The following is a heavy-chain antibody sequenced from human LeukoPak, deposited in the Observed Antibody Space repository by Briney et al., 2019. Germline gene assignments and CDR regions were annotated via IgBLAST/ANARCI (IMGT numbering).Heavy chain of an antibody. D-gene: IGHD3/OR15-3a*01. J-gene: IGHJ4*02. CDR3: ARGTDWLPQY. V-gene: IGHV4-59*08. CDR1: GGSISSYY. CDR2: IYYGGST. Sequence: SETLSLTCTVSGGSISSYYWSWIRQPPGKGLEWIGYIYYGGSTNYNPSLKSRVTISLDMSKNHFSLTLSSVTAADTAVYYCARGTDWLPQYWGQGTLVTVSS.